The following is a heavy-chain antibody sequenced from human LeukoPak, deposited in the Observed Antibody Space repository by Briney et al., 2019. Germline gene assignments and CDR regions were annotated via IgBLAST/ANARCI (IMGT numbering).Heavy chain of an antibody. J-gene: IGHJ3*01. Sequence: GRSLRLSCAASGFTLSGYAMHWFRQAPGKGLEWVTVIPYDGSKTYYADSVKGRFTFPRDNSKNTRYLQMDSLRTEDTAIYYRSIGVLSVGESPGWFDLWGQGTLVSVSS. D-gene: IGHD3-10*01. CDR2: IPYDGSKT. CDR3: SIGVLSVGESPGWFDL. V-gene: IGHV3-30*04. CDR1: GFTLSGYA.